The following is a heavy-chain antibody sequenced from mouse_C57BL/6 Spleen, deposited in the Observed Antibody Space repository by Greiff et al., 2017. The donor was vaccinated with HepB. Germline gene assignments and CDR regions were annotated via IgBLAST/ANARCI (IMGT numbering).Heavy chain of an antibody. CDR3: TRWGLRRRGNY. CDR2: IDPETGGT. Sequence: QVQLQQSGAELVRPGASVTLSCKASGYTFTDYEMHWVKQTPVHGLEWIGAIDPETGGTAYNQKFKGKAILTADKSSSTAYMELRSLTSEDSAVYYCTRWGLRRRGNYWGQGTTRTVSS. D-gene: IGHD2-4*01. J-gene: IGHJ2*01. CDR1: GYTFTDYE. V-gene: IGHV1-15*01.